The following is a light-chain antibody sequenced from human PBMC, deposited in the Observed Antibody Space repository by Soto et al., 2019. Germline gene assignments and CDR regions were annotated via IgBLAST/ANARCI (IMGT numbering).Light chain of an antibody. Sequence: IVLTQSPAPLSWSPWERATLSWMSSQSVSSYLAWYQQKPGQAPRLLIYDASNRATGIPARFSGSGSGTDFTLTISSLEPEDFAVYYCQQRSNWRGTVGQVTKVDVK. V-gene: IGKV3-11*01. J-gene: IGKJ1*01. CDR1: QSVSSY. CDR2: DAS. CDR3: QQRSNWRGT.